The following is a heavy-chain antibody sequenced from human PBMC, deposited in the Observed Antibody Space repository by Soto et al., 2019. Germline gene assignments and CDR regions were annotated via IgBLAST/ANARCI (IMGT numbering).Heavy chain of an antibody. Sequence: GGSLRLSCAASGFTFSSYGMHWVRQAPGKGLEWVAVIWYDGSNKDYADSVKGRFTISRDNSKNTLYLQINSLRAEDTAVYYCAKLTAAWGQGTLVTVSS. CDR1: GFTFSSYG. D-gene: IGHD6-13*01. CDR2: IWYDGSNK. J-gene: IGHJ4*02. CDR3: AKLTAA. V-gene: IGHV3-33*08.